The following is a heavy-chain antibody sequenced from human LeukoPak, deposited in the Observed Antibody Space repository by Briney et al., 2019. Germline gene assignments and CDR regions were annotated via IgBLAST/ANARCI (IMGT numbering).Heavy chain of an antibody. D-gene: IGHD2-15*01. Sequence: GGSLRLSCAASGFTFSSYAMHWVRQAPGKGLEWVAVISYDGSNKYYADSVKGRFTISRDNSKNTLYLQMNSLRAEDTAVYYCAKNSAVVGLSPKDYWGQGTLVTVSS. J-gene: IGHJ4*02. CDR1: GFTFSSYA. V-gene: IGHV3-30-3*01. CDR3: AKNSAVVGLSPKDY. CDR2: ISYDGSNK.